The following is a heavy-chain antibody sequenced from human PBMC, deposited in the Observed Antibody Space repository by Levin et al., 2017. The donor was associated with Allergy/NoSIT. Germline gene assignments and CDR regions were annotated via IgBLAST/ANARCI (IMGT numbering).Heavy chain of an antibody. CDR3: ARLGYSYGYDYYYYGMDV. V-gene: IGHV3-7*01. Sequence: GGSLRLSCAASGFTFSSYWMSWVRQAPGKGLEWVANIKQDGSEKYYVDSVKGRFTISRDNAKNSLYLQMNSLRAEDTAVYYCARLGYSYGYDYYYYGMDVWGQGTTVTVSS. J-gene: IGHJ6*02. D-gene: IGHD5-18*01. CDR2: IKQDGSEK. CDR1: GFTFSSYW.